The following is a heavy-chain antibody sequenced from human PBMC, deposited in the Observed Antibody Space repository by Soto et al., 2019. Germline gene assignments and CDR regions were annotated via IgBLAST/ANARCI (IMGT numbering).Heavy chain of an antibody. CDR2: INAGNGNT. J-gene: IGHJ4*02. V-gene: IGHV1-3*01. CDR3: ARGGTVTTSLHYFDY. D-gene: IGHD4-17*01. CDR1: GYTFTSYA. Sequence: RASVKVSCKASGYTFTSYAMHWVRQAPGQRLEWMGWINAGNGNTKYSQKFQGRVTITRDTSASTAYMELSSLRSEDTAVYYCARGGTVTTSLHYFDYWGQGTLVTVSS.